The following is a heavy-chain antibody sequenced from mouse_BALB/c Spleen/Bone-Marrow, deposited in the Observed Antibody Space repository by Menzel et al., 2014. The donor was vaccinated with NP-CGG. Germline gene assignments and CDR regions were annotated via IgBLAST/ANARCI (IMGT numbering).Heavy chain of an antibody. Sequence: EVQGVESGTVLARPGASVKMSCEASGYTFTSYWMHWVKRRPGQGLEWIGAIYPGNSDTSYNQKFKGKAKLTAVTSTSTAYMELSSLTNEDSAVYYCTRWNYYGSSYDYWGQGTTLTVSS. J-gene: IGHJ2*01. CDR2: IYPGNSDT. D-gene: IGHD1-1*01. CDR3: TRWNYYGSSYDY. CDR1: GYTFTSYW. V-gene: IGHV1-5*01.